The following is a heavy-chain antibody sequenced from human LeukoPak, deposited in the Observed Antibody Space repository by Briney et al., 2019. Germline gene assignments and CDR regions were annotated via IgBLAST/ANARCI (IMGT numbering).Heavy chain of an antibody. CDR3: AKASQGVLTSTSCLDY. D-gene: IGHD2-2*01. J-gene: IGHJ4*02. CDR2: ISGNDGSR. CDR1: GFSLNNYA. Sequence: GGSLRLSCVVSGFSLNNYAMTWVRQAPGKGLEWVSTISGNDGSRYYADSVKGRFTISKDSSRTTLYLQMNSLRAEDTAVYYCAKASQGVLTSTSCLDYWGQGTLVAVSS. V-gene: IGHV3-23*01.